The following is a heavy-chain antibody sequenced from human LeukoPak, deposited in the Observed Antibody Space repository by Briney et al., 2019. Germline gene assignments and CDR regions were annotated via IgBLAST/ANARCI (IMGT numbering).Heavy chain of an antibody. CDR1: GFSLDDYA. D-gene: IGHD6-25*01. CDR3: AKDIFLAATIYSDAFDI. CDR2: ICWNSGSI. V-gene: IGHV3-9*01. Sequence: GGSLRLSCAASGFSLDDYAMLWVRQAPGEGLEWVSGICWNSGSIGYADSVKDRFTISSDNAKNSLYLQMNSLRAEDTAWYYCAKDIFLAATIYSDAFDIWGQGTMVTVSS. J-gene: IGHJ3*02.